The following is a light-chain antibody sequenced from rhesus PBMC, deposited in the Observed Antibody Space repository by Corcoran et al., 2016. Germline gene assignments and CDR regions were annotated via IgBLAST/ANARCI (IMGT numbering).Light chain of an antibody. CDR1: GGDIGAYNF. CDR2: EVS. V-gene: IGLV2-32*01. Sequence: QAALTQPRSVSGSPGQSVTISCTGTGGDIGAYNFVSWYQMHPGSAPKLMIYEVSKRPSGVSDRFSGSKSGNTAALTISGLQAEDEADYCCCSYAGSYTVYVFGVGTRLTVL. CDR3: CSYAGSYTVYV. J-gene: IGLJ1*01.